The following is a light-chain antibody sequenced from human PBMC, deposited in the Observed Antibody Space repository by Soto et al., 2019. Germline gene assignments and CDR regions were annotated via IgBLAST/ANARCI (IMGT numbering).Light chain of an antibody. CDR3: ASRDDRLGAVI. Sequence: QSVLTQPPSASGTPGQRVFISCSGSSSNIGGTNYAYWYQQLPGAAPKLLMHSNNLRPSGVPERISGSKSGTSASLAISGLRSEDEAVYYCASRDDRLGAVIFGGGIK. J-gene: IGLJ2*01. V-gene: IGLV1-47*02. CDR2: SNN. CDR1: SSNIGGTNY.